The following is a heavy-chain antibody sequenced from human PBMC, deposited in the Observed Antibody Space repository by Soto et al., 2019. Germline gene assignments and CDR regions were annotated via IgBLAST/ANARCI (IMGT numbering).Heavy chain of an antibody. CDR3: ARRFLEWKPFDY. V-gene: IGHV2-5*02. Sequence: QITLKESGPTLVKPTQTLTLTCTFSGFSLSTSGVGVGWIRQPPGKALDWLALIYWDDDKRYSPSLKSRLTNTRDTSKNQVVLTMTNMDPVDTATYYCARRFLEWKPFDYWGQGTLVTVSS. J-gene: IGHJ4*02. CDR2: IYWDDDK. CDR1: GFSLSTSGVG. D-gene: IGHD3-3*01.